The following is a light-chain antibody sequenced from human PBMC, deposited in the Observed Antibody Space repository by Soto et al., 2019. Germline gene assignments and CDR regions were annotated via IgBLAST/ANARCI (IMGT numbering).Light chain of an antibody. CDR1: QSISNW. CDR2: KAS. CDR3: QQYNTYWT. V-gene: IGKV1-5*03. J-gene: IGKJ1*01. Sequence: EIQVTQSPSTLSASVGDRVTITCRASQSISNWLAWYQQKPGKAPKLLIYKASILESGVPSRFNGSGSGTEFTLTISSLQPDDFASYYCQQYNTYWTFGQGTKVDIK.